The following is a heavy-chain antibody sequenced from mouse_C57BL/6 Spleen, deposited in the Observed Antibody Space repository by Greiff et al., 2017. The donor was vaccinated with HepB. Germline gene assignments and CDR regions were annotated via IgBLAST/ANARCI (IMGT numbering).Heavy chain of an antibody. Sequence: QVQLKEPGAELVRPGTSVKLSCKASGYTFTSYWMHWVKQRPGQGLEWIGVIDPSDSYTNYNQKFKGKATLTVDTSSSTAYMQLSSLTSEDSAVYYCARDGGSSLAYWGQGTLVTVSA. CDR1: GYTFTSYW. J-gene: IGHJ3*01. D-gene: IGHD1-1*01. V-gene: IGHV1-59*01. CDR2: IDPSDSYT. CDR3: ARDGGSSLAY.